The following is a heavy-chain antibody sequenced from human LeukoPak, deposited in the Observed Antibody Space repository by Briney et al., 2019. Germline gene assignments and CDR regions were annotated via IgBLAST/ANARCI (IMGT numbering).Heavy chain of an antibody. D-gene: IGHD6-13*01. J-gene: IGHJ6*03. CDR3: AREGYSSSWYYYYYYMDV. Sequence: GGSLRLSCAASGFTFSSYAMHWVRQAPGKGLEWVAVISYDGSNKYYADSVKGRFTISRDNSKNTLYLQMNSLRAEDTAVYYCAREGYSSSWYYYYYYMDVWAKGPRSPSP. CDR2: ISYDGSNK. V-gene: IGHV3-30*04. CDR1: GFTFSSYA.